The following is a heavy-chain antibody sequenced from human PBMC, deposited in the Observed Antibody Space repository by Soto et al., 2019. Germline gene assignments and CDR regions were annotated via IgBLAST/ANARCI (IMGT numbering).Heavy chain of an antibody. CDR1: GGTFSSYA. D-gene: IGHD4-4*01. CDR2: IIPIFGTA. Sequence: ASVKVSCKASGGTFSSYAISWVRQAPGQGLEWMGGIIPIFGTANYAQKFQGRATSTAAKPTRTTYMELSSLRSEDTGVYDCARYPVEYSTYLSPSYCCGMDVWGEGTTVPVS. V-gene: IGHV1-69*06. J-gene: IGHJ6*01. CDR3: ARYPVEYSTYLSPSYCCGMDV.